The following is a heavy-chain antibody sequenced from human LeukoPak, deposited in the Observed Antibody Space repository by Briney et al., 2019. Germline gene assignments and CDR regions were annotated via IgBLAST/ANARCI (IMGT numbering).Heavy chain of an antibody. J-gene: IGHJ4*02. D-gene: IGHD6-6*01. CDR3: ARDSSSTYYFDY. Sequence: PGRSLRLSCAASGFSFSTYGMHWVRQAPGKGLEWVAVISYDGSNKYYADSVKGRFTISRDNSKNTLYLQMNSLRAEDTAVYYCARDSSSTYYFDYWGQGTLVTVSS. CDR1: GFSFSTYG. CDR2: ISYDGSNK. V-gene: IGHV3-30*19.